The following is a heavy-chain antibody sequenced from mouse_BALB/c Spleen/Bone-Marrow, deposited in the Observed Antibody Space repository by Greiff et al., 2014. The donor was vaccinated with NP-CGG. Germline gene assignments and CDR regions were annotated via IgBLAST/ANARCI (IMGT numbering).Heavy chain of an antibody. Sequence: HVQLQQPGAELVRPGTSVKVSCKASGYAFTNYLIGWLKRRPGQGLEWIGAINPGSGATNYNEKFKGKATLTADKSTSTAYMQLSSLTSDDSAVYFCARNANWLFTYWGQGTLVTVSA. CDR1: GYAFTNYL. D-gene: IGHD4-1*01. CDR2: INPGSGAT. CDR3: ARNANWLFTY. J-gene: IGHJ3*01. V-gene: IGHV1-54*01.